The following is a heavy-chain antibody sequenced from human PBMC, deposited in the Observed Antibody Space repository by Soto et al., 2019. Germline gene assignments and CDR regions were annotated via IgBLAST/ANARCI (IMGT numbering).Heavy chain of an antibody. CDR2: ISSSSSYI. Sequence: GGSLRLSCAASGFTFSSYSMNWVRQAPGKGLEWVSSISSSSSYIYYADSVKGRFTITRDNAKNSLYLQMNSRRAEDTAVYYCAREWGPEISTGSYYDYWGQGTLVTVSS. V-gene: IGHV3-21*01. CDR1: GFTFSSYS. CDR3: AREWGPEISTGSYYDY. J-gene: IGHJ4*02. D-gene: IGHD3-9*01.